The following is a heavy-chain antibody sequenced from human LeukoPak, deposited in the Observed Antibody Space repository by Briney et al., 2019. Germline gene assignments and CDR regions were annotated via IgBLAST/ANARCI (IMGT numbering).Heavy chain of an antibody. J-gene: IGHJ4*02. CDR3: ASSPQAARDY. CDR2: MNPNSGNT. D-gene: IGHD6-6*01. CDR1: GYTFANYE. V-gene: IGHV1-8*01. Sequence: ASVKVSCKASGYTFANYEINWVRQATGQGLEWMGWMNPNSGNTGYAQKFQGRVTMTRNTSISTAYMELSSLRSEDTAVYYCASSPQAARDYWGQGTLVTVSS.